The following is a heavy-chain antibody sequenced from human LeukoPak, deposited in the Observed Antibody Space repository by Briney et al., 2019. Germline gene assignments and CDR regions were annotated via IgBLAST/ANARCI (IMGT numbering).Heavy chain of an antibody. CDR2: IYYTGST. CDR3: ARSYCSGGSCYRGRFDF. Sequence: SETLSLTCTVSGGSISSSSYYWGWIRQPPGKGLEWNVSIYYTGSTYYNPSLKSRVTMSVDTSKSQFSLKLSSVTAADTAVYSCARSYCSGGSCYRGRFDFWGQGTLVTVFS. D-gene: IGHD2-15*01. CDR1: GGSISSSSYY. J-gene: IGHJ4*02. V-gene: IGHV4-39*01.